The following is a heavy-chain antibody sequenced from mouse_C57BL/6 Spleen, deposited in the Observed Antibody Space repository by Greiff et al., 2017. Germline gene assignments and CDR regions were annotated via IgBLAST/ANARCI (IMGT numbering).Heavy chain of an antibody. V-gene: IGHV1-64*01. CDR2: IHPNSGST. Sequence: VQLQQPGAELVKPGASVKLSCKASGYTFTSYWMHWVKQRPGQGLEWIGMIHPNSGSTNYNEKFKSKATVTVDKSSNTAYLQLSSLTSEDSAVSYYASRGYGSSPDYFGGWGNGTTLTVSS. D-gene: IGHD1-1*01. CDR3: ASRGYGSSPDYFGG. J-gene: IGHJ2*01. CDR1: GYTFTSYW.